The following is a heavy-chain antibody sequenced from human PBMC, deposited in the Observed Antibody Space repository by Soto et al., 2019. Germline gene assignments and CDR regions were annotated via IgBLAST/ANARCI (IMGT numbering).Heavy chain of an antibody. D-gene: IGHD3-22*01. J-gene: IGHJ4*02. V-gene: IGHV3-48*02. Sequence: VGSLRLSCVASGFTFSSYSMNWVRQAPGKGLEWVSYISSSSSTIYYADSVKGRFTISRDNAKNSLYLQMNSLRDEDTAVYYCATRTDYYDPVDYWVQGTLVTVSS. CDR2: ISSSSSTI. CDR3: ATRTDYYDPVDY. CDR1: GFTFSSYS.